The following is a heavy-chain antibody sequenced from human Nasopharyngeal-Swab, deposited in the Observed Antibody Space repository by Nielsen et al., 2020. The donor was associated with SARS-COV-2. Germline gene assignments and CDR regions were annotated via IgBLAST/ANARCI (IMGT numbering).Heavy chain of an antibody. CDR3: ARERELRGVYYYYYGMDV. Sequence: VRQAPGKGLEWVSYISSSSSTIHYADSVKGRFTISRDNAKNSLYLQMNSLRDEDTAVYYCARERELRGVYYYYYGMDVWGQGTTVTVSS. CDR2: ISSSSSTI. D-gene: IGHD1-26*01. J-gene: IGHJ6*02. V-gene: IGHV3-48*02.